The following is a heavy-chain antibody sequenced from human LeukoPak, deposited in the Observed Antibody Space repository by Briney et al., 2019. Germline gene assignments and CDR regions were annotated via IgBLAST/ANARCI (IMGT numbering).Heavy chain of an antibody. CDR2: ISYDGSNK. V-gene: IGHV3-30-3*01. D-gene: IGHD2-2*01. Sequence: GGSLRLSCAASGFTFSSYAMHWVRQAPGKGLEWVAVISYDGSNKYYADSVKGRFTISRDNSKNTLYLQMNSLRSEDTAVYYCARDRAPRSSTTSLVTDYWGQGTLVTVSS. CDR3: ARDRAPRSSTTSLVTDY. CDR1: GFTFSSYA. J-gene: IGHJ4*02.